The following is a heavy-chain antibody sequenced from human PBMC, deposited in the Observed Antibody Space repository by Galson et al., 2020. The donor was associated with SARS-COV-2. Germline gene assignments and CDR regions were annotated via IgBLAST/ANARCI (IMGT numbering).Heavy chain of an antibody. CDR1: GGSFSGYY. CDR3: ARGLRFWGDFWSGYYGGFDS. V-gene: IGHV4-34*01. CDR2: IDHSGST. D-gene: IGHD3-3*01. J-gene: IGHJ5*01. Sequence: SETLSLTCAVYGGSFSGYYWSWIRQPPGKGLEWIGEIDHSGSTNYNASLKSRVTISVDTYTKQFSLKVTSVTVADTAVYYCARGLRFWGDFWSGYYGGFDSWGQGTLVNVSS.